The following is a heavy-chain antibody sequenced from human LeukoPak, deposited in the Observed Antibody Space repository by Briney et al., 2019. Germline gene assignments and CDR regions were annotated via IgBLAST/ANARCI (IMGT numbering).Heavy chain of an antibody. J-gene: IGHJ4*02. V-gene: IGHV3-30-3*01. Sequence: GGSLRLSCAASGFTFSSYAMHWVRQAPGKGLEWVAVISYDGSNKYYADSVKGRFTIPRDNSKNTLYLQMNSLRAEDTAVYYCAREQLGYCSGGSCYAIDYWGQGTLVTVSS. CDR3: AREQLGYCSGGSCYAIDY. CDR2: ISYDGSNK. CDR1: GFTFSSYA. D-gene: IGHD2-15*01.